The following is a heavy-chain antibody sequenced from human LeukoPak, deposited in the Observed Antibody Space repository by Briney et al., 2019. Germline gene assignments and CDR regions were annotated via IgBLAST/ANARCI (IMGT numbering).Heavy chain of an antibody. CDR3: ARVSGYDWESFYDY. CDR2: IYYSGST. D-gene: IGHD5-12*01. CDR1: GGSISSYY. J-gene: IGHJ4*02. V-gene: IGHV4-59*01. Sequence: PETLSLTCTVSGGSISSYYWSWIRQPPGKGLERIGYIYYSGSTNYNPSLKSRVTISVDTSKKQFSLKLRSVTAADTAVYYCARVSGYDWESFYDYWGQGTLVTVSS.